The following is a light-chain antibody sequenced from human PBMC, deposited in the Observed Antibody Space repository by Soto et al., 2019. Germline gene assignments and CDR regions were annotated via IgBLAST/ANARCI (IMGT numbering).Light chain of an antibody. CDR3: CSYAGSSTLYV. CDR2: EGS. Sequence: QSVLTQPASVSGSPGQSITISCTGTSSDVGSYNLVSWYQQHPGKAPKLMIYEGSKRPSGVSNRFSGSKSGSTASLTISGLQADDEADYYCCSYAGSSTLYVFGTGTKVTVL. V-gene: IGLV2-23*01. CDR1: SSDVGSYNL. J-gene: IGLJ1*01.